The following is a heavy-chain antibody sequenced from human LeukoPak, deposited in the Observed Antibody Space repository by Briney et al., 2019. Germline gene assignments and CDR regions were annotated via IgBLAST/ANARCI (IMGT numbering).Heavy chain of an antibody. J-gene: IGHJ4*02. D-gene: IGHD1-26*01. V-gene: IGHV4-34*01. Sequence: PSETLSLTCAVYGGSFSGYYWSWIRQPPGKGLEWIGEINHSGSTNYNPSLKSRVTISVDTSKNQFSLKLSSVTAADTAVYYCARGRRAARPKGLVGATNLDYWGQGTLVTVSS. CDR1: GGSFSGYY. CDR2: INHSGST. CDR3: ARGRRAARPKGLVGATNLDY.